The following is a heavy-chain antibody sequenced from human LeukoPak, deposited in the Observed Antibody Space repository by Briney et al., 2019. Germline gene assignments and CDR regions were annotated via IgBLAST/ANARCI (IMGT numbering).Heavy chain of an antibody. V-gene: IGHV4-39*07. Sequence: SETLSLTCTVSGGSISSSSDYWGWLRQPPGKGLEWIGSIYYSGSTYYNPSLKSRVTISVDTSKNQFSLKVGSVTAADTALYYCARGYYNSALGRFDYWGQGTLVTVSS. CDR3: ARGYYNSALGRFDY. CDR2: IYYSGST. D-gene: IGHD2/OR15-2a*01. J-gene: IGHJ4*02. CDR1: GGSISSSSDY.